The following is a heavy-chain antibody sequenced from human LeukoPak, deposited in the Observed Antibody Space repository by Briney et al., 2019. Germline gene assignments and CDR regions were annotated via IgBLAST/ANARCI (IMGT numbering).Heavy chain of an antibody. D-gene: IGHD3-10*01. J-gene: IGHJ6*03. Sequence: GASVKVSCKASGYTFTSYGISWVRQAPGQGLEWMGWISAYNGNTNYAQKLQGRVTMTRDTSISTAYMELSRLRSDDTAVYYCARQRITMVRGVKDYYYYYYYMDVWGKGTTVTVSS. CDR1: GYTFTSYG. CDR2: ISAYNGNT. CDR3: ARQRITMVRGVKDYYYYYYYMDV. V-gene: IGHV1-18*01.